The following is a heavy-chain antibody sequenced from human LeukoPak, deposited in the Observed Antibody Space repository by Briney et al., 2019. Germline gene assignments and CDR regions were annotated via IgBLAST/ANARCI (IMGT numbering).Heavy chain of an antibody. Sequence: PSETLCLTRAVYGGSFSGYYWSWIRQPPGKGLEWIGEINHSGSTNYNPSLKSRVTISVDTSKNQFSLKLSSVTAADTAVYYCARDWDYWGQGTLVTVSS. CDR2: INHSGST. CDR3: ARDWDY. V-gene: IGHV4-34*01. J-gene: IGHJ4*02. CDR1: GGSFSGYY.